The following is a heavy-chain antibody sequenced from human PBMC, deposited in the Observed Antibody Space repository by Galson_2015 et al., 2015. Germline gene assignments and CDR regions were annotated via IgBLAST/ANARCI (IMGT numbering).Heavy chain of an antibody. CDR3: ARGGNYCGSGSYYNDY. CDR1: GGSIRSSSSY. J-gene: IGHJ4*02. D-gene: IGHD3-10*01. V-gene: IGHV4-39*07. CDR2: ISYSGST. Sequence: TLSLTCTVSGGSIRSSSSYWGWIRQPPGKGLEWIGSISYSGSTSNNPSLGSRVAISVDTSKNQFSLKLSTVTAADTAVYYCARGGNYCGSGSYYNDYWGQGTLVTVSS.